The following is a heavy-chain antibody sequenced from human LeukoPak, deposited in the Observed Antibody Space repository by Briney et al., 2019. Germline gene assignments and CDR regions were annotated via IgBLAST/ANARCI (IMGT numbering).Heavy chain of an antibody. D-gene: IGHD6-19*01. CDR2: TNPNSGGT. CDR3: ARAVYSSGCYDY. J-gene: IGHJ4*02. V-gene: IGHV1-2*02. CDR1: GYTFTGYY. Sequence: ASVKVSCKASGYTFTGYYMHWVRQAPGQGLEWMGWTNPNSGGTNYAQKFQGRVTMTRDTSISTAYMELSRLRPDDTAVYYCARAVYSSGCYDYWGQGTLVTVSS.